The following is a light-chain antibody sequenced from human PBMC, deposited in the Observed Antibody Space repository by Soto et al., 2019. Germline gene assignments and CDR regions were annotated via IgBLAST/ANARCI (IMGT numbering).Light chain of an antibody. CDR2: GAS. V-gene: IGKV3D-20*02. Sequence: EIVLTQSPGTLSLSPGERATLSCRASQSASSSYLAWYQQKPGQAPRLLIYGASTRATGIPDRFSGSGSGTDFTLTISSLEPEDSAVYYCQQRHMWPITFGQGTRLEIK. CDR3: QQRHMWPIT. CDR1: QSASSSY. J-gene: IGKJ5*01.